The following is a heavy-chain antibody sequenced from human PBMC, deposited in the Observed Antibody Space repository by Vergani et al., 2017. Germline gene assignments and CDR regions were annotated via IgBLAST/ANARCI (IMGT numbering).Heavy chain of an antibody. CDR3: ARGLAYYYDSSGYPHFDY. CDR2: ISTYNGNT. D-gene: IGHD3-22*01. V-gene: IGHV1-18*01. J-gene: IGHJ4*02. CDR1: GYTFTSYG. Sequence: QVQLLQSGAEVKKPGASVKVSCKASGYTFTSYGINWVRQAPGQGLEWMGWISTYNGNTKYAPILQGRVTMTTDTSTSTVYMDLRSLRSDDTAVYYCARGLAYYYDSSGYPHFDYWGQGTLVIVSS.